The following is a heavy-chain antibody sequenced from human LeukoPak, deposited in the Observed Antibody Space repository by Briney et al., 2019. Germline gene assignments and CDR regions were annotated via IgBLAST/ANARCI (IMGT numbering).Heavy chain of an antibody. V-gene: IGHV4-59*01. CDR2: IYYSGGT. CDR1: GGSISSYY. CDR3: ARAGDTGFWYMDV. D-gene: IGHD5-18*01. Sequence: PSETLSLTCTVSGGSISSYYWSWIRQPPGKGLEWIGYIYYSGGTNYNPSLKSRVTISVDTSKNQFSLKLSSVTAADTAVYYCARAGDTGFWYMDVWGKGTTVTVSS. J-gene: IGHJ6*03.